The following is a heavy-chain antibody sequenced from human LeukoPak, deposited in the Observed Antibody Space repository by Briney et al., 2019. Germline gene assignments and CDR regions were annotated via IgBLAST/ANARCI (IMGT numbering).Heavy chain of an antibody. Sequence: SETLSLTCTVSGGSISSSSYYWGWIRQPPGKGLEWIGSIYYSGSTYYNPSLKSRVTISVDTSKNQFSLKLSSVTAADTAVYYCARVVHGPRGYYSIYYYYYYMDVWGKGTTVTVSS. V-gene: IGHV4-39*07. CDR1: GGSISSSSYY. J-gene: IGHJ6*03. CDR2: IYYSGST. CDR3: ARVVHGPRGYYSIYYYYYYMDV. D-gene: IGHD3-22*01.